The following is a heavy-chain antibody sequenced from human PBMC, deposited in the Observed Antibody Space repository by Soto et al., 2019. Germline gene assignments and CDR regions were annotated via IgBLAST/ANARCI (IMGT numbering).Heavy chain of an antibody. CDR2: ISYDGSNK. D-gene: IGHD3-9*01. Sequence: VAVISYDGSNKYYADSVKGRFTISRDNSKNTLYLQMNSLRAEDTAVYYCAKVRVNYDILTGYYRDYWGQGTLVTVSS. V-gene: IGHV3-30*18. J-gene: IGHJ4*02. CDR3: AKVRVNYDILTGYYRDY.